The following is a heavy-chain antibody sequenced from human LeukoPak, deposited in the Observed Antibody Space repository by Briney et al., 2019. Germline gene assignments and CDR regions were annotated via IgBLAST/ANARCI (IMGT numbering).Heavy chain of an antibody. CDR2: INPNSGGT. Sequence: ASVKVSCKASGYTFTSYYIHWVRQAPGQGLEWMGWINPNSGGTNYAQKFQGTVTMTRDTSISTAYMELSRLRSDDTAVYYCARSGVGYSYGFDYWGQGTLVTVSS. J-gene: IGHJ4*02. CDR3: ARSGVGYSYGFDY. V-gene: IGHV1-2*02. D-gene: IGHD5-18*01. CDR1: GYTFTSYY.